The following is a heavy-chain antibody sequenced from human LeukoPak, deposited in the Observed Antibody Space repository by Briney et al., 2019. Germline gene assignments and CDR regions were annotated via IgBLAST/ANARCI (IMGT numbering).Heavy chain of an antibody. CDR2: IKSKTDGGTT. CDR1: GFTFSNAW. Sequence: GGSLRLSCAASGFTFSNAWMSWVRQAPGKGLEWVGRIKSKTDGGTTDYAAPVKGRFTISRDDSKNTLYLQMNSLKTGDTAVYYCTTDMGPYYYDSSGYYYVFDYWGQGTLVTVSS. D-gene: IGHD3-22*01. J-gene: IGHJ4*02. V-gene: IGHV3-15*01. CDR3: TTDMGPYYYDSSGYYYVFDY.